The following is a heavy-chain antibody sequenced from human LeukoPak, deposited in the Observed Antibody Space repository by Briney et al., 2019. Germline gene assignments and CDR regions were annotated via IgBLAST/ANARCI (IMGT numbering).Heavy chain of an antibody. D-gene: IGHD6-13*01. CDR2: IKQDGSEK. V-gene: IGHV3-7*02. Sequence: GGSLRLSCAASGFIFSGSAMHWVRQASGKGLEWVANIKQDGSEKYYVDSVKGRFTISRDNAKNSLYLQMNSLRAEDTAVYYCARASSSWYERGGYDYWGQGTLVTVSS. J-gene: IGHJ4*02. CDR1: GFIFSGSA. CDR3: ARASSSWYERGGYDY.